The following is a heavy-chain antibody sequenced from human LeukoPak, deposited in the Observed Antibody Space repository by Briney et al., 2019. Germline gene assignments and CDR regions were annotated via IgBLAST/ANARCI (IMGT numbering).Heavy chain of an antibody. CDR2: IVVGSGNT. V-gene: IGHV1-58*02. D-gene: IGHD3-10*01. CDR1: GFTFTSSA. CDR3: AAGFAPEGYYYYGMDV. J-gene: IGHJ6*02. Sequence: SVKVSCKASGFTFTSSAMQWVRQARGQRLEWIGWIVVGSGNTNYAQKFQERVTITRDMSASTAYMELSSLRSEDTAVYYCAAGFAPEGYYYYGMDVWGQGTTVTVSS.